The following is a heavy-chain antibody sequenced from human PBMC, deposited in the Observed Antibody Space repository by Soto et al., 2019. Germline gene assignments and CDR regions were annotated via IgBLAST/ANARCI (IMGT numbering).Heavy chain of an antibody. CDR2: ISAHNGNT. CDR3: ARGRYGDY. CDR1: GYCYTTYG. Sequence: QVHLVQSGAEVKKPGASVKVSCKGSGYCYTTYGITWVRQAPGQGLEWMAWISAHNGNTNYAQKVQGRVTVTRDTSTSTAYMELRSLRYDDTAVYYCARGRYGDYWGQGALVTVSS. D-gene: IGHD1-1*01. J-gene: IGHJ4*02. V-gene: IGHV1-18*01.